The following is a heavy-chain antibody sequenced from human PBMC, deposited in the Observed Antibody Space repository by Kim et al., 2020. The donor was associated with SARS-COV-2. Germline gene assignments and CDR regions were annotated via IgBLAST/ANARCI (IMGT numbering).Heavy chain of an antibody. D-gene: IGHD3-16*01. CDR2: ISYDGSNK. Sequence: GGSLRLSCAASGFTFSSYAMHWVRQAPGKGLEWVAVISYDGSNKYYADSVKGRFTISRDNSKNTLYLQMNSLRAEDTAVYYCARDSEDLALGFLDIWGQGTMVTVSS. V-gene: IGHV3-30*04. J-gene: IGHJ3*02. CDR1: GFTFSSYA. CDR3: ARDSEDLALGFLDI.